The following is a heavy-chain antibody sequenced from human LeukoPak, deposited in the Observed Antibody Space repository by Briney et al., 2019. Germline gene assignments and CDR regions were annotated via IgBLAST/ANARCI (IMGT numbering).Heavy chain of an antibody. CDR3: ARGPSSWYGEFDY. CDR2: INPNSGGT. Sequence: ASVKVSCKASGYTFTGYYMHWVRQAPGQGLEWMGWINPNSGGTNYAQKFQGWVTMTRDTSISTAYMELSRLRSDDTVVYYCARGPSSWYGEFDYWGQGTLVTVSS. V-gene: IGHV1-2*04. J-gene: IGHJ4*02. CDR1: GYTFTGYY. D-gene: IGHD6-13*01.